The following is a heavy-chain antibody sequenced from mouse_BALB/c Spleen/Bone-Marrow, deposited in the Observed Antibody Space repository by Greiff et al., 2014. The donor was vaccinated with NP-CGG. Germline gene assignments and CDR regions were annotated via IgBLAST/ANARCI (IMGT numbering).Heavy chain of an antibody. V-gene: IGHV2-6-5*01. D-gene: IGHD4-1*01. CDR2: IWGGGST. J-gene: IGHJ1*01. Sequence: VKLMESGPGLVAPSQSLSITCTVSGFSLTDYGVSRIRQPPGKGLEWLGVIWGGGSTYYNSALKSRLSISKDNSKSQVFLKMNSLQTDDTAMYYCAKRGGLGPYWYFDVWGAGTTVTVSS. CDR1: GFSLTDYG. CDR3: AKRGGLGPYWYFDV.